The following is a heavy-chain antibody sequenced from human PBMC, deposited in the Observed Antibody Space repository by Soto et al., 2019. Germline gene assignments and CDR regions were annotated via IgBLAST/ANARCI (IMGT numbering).Heavy chain of an antibody. Sequence: GASVKVSCKASGYTFTSYAMHWVRQAPGQRLEWMGWINAGNGNTKYSQKFQGRVTITRDTSASTAYMELSSLRSEDTAVYYCARGEHYDFWSGYYKGDAFDIWGQGTMVTVS. CDR2: INAGNGNT. CDR1: GYTFTSYA. CDR3: ARGEHYDFWSGYYKGDAFDI. J-gene: IGHJ3*02. D-gene: IGHD3-3*01. V-gene: IGHV1-3*01.